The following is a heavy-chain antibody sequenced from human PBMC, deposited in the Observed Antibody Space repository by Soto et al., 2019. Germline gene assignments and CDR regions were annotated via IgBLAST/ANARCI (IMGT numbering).Heavy chain of an antibody. J-gene: IGHJ6*02. CDR1: GFTFSSYG. CDR3: AKDGGDAGYGMDV. V-gene: IGHV3-30*18. Sequence: QVQLVESGGGVVQPGRSLRLSCAASGFTFSSYGMHWVRQAPGKGLEWVAVISYDGSNKYYADSVKGRFTISRDNSKNTLYLQMNSLRAEDTAVYYCAKDGGDAGYGMDVWGQGTTVTVSS. D-gene: IGHD3-16*01. CDR2: ISYDGSNK.